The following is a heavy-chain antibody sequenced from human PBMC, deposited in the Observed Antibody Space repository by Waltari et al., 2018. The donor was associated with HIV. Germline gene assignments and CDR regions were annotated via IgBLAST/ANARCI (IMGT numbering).Heavy chain of an antibody. Sequence: QLQLQESGPVLVKSSETLSLTCTVSGGSMTSSSYYWGWISQPPGKGLEWIGSMAYSGSTYNNEYLRSRLAISVATSKNQFSLKWTSVTAADTAKYSCARSFSGYSNYFDPWGQGTLVTVSS. CDR1: GGSMTSSSYY. CDR3: ARSFSGYSNYFDP. D-gene: IGHD4-4*01. CDR2: MAYSGST. V-gene: IGHV4-39*01. J-gene: IGHJ5*02.